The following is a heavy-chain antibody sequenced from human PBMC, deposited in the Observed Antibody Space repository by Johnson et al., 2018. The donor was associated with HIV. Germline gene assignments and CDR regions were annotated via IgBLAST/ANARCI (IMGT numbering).Heavy chain of an antibody. D-gene: IGHD6-19*01. CDR3: ASTSRPGLVAFQDAFDI. Sequence: QVQLVESGGGLVQPGGSLRLSCAASGFTFSDYYMSWIRQAPGKGLEWVSYISRNGSTIYYADSVKGRFTISRDNAKNSLYLQMNSLRADDAAVYYCASTSRPGLVAFQDAFDIWGQGTMATVSS. V-gene: IGHV3-11*04. CDR1: GFTFSDYY. J-gene: IGHJ3*02. CDR2: ISRNGSTI.